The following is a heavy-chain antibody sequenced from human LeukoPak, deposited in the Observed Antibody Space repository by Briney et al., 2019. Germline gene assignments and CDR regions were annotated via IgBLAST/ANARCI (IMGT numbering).Heavy chain of an antibody. J-gene: IGHJ4*02. CDR1: GGSISSYS. Sequence: SETLSLTCTVSGGSISSYSWSWMRQPAGKGLEWIGRIYPRESPNYNPSLKSRVITSVDKSKNQFSLKLRSVTAADTAVYYCAREWHHVFDYWGQGTLVTVSS. D-gene: IGHD5-12*01. CDR2: IYPRESP. CDR3: AREWHHVFDY. V-gene: IGHV4-4*07.